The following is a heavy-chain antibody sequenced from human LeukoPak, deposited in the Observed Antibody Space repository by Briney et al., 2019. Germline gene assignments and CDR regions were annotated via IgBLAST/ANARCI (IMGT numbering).Heavy chain of an antibody. CDR2: INHSGST. Sequence: SETLSLTCAVYGGSFSGYYWSWIRQPPGKGLEWIGEINHSGSTNYNPPLKSRVTISVDTSKNQFSLKLSSVTAADTAVYYCARGSNYYDSGKGWFDPWGQGTLVTVSS. V-gene: IGHV4-34*01. D-gene: IGHD3-10*01. J-gene: IGHJ5*02. CDR1: GGSFSGYY. CDR3: ARGSNYYDSGKGWFDP.